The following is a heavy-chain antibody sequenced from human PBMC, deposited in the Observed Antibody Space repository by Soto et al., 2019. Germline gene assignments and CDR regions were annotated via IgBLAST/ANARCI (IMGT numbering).Heavy chain of an antibody. D-gene: IGHD3-22*01. CDR1: GFTFSSYW. CDR2: INSDGSST. Sequence: GGSLRLSCAASGFTFSSYWMHWVRQAPGKGLVWVSRINSDGSSTSYADSVKGRFTISRDNAKNTLYLQMNSLRAEDTAVYYCARDRNHYYDSSGFDHWGQGTLVTVSS. V-gene: IGHV3-74*01. J-gene: IGHJ4*02. CDR3: ARDRNHYYDSSGFDH.